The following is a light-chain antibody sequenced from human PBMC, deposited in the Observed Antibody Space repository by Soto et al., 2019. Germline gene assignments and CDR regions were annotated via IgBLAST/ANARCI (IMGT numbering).Light chain of an antibody. V-gene: IGLV1-36*01. CDR1: WSNIGNNA. CDR2: YDD. Sequence: QSVLTQPPSVSEAPRQRVTISCSGSWSNIGNNAVNWYQQLPEKAPKLLIYYDDLLSSGVSDRFSGSKSGTSASLAISGLQSEDEADYYCAVWDDNLNGVVFGGGTKLTVL. CDR3: AVWDDNLNGVV. J-gene: IGLJ2*01.